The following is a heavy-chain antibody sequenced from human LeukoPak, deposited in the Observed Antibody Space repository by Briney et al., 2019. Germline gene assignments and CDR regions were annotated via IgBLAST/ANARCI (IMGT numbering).Heavy chain of an antibody. V-gene: IGHV4-38-2*01. D-gene: IGHD6-19*01. Sequence: SETLSLTCAVSGYSISSGYYWGWIRQPPGKGLEWIGSIYHSGSTYYNPSLKSRVTISVDTSKNQFSLKLSSVTAADTAVYYCARHRVAGTEFDYWGQGTLVTVSS. CDR2: IYHSGST. J-gene: IGHJ4*02. CDR3: ARHRVAGTEFDY. CDR1: GYSISSGYY.